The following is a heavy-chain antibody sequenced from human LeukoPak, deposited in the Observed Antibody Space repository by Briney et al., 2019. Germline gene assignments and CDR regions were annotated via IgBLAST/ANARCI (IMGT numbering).Heavy chain of an antibody. Sequence: GGSLRLSCAASGFTVSSNYMSWVRQAPGKGLEWVSVIYSGGTTYYSDSVKGRLTISRDNSKNTLYLQMNSLRADDTAVYYCARTGNPATGDYWGQGTLVTVSS. J-gene: IGHJ4*02. CDR1: GFTVSSNY. CDR3: ARTGNPATGDY. V-gene: IGHV3-53*01. CDR2: IYSGGTT. D-gene: IGHD1-1*01.